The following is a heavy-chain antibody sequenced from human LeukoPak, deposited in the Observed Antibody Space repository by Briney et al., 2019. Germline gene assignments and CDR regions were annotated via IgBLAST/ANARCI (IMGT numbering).Heavy chain of an antibody. J-gene: IGHJ4*02. CDR2: ISDIRSI. D-gene: IGHD2/OR15-2a*01. Sequence: SETLSLTCTVSGGSISSYYWSWIRQPPGKGLEWIAYISDIRSINYNPSPKSRVTISLDTSKNQFSLKLSSVTAADTAVYYCAGHHPRNTVDFWGQGTLVTVSS. CDR3: AGHHPRNTVDF. CDR1: GGSISSYY. V-gene: IGHV4-59*08.